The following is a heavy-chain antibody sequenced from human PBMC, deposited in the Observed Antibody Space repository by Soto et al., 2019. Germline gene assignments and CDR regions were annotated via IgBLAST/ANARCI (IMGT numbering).Heavy chain of an antibody. Sequence: QITLKESGPTLVKPTQTLTLTCTFSGFSLSTSGVGVGWIRQPPGKALEWLALIYWDDDKRYSPSLKSRLTITKYTPKNQVVLTKTNMDPVDTATYYCAHSRVTTPFDYWGQGTLVTVSS. CDR1: GFSLSTSGVG. CDR3: AHSRVTTPFDY. V-gene: IGHV2-5*02. CDR2: IYWDDDK. J-gene: IGHJ4*02. D-gene: IGHD4-17*01.